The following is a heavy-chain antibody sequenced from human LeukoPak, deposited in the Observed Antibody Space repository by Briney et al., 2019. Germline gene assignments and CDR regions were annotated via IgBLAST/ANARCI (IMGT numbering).Heavy chain of an antibody. Sequence: PGGPLRLSCAASGFTFDDYAMHWVRQAQGKGLEWVSLISGDGGSTYYADSVKGRFTISRDNSKNSLYLQMNSLRTEDTALYYCAKDSYYDSSGYYSFDYWGQGTLVTVSS. CDR3: AKDSYYDSSGYYSFDY. D-gene: IGHD3-22*01. J-gene: IGHJ4*02. CDR1: GFTFDDYA. V-gene: IGHV3-43*02. CDR2: ISGDGGST.